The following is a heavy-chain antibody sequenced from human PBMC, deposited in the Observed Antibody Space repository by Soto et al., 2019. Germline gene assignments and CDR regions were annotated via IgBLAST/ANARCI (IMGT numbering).Heavy chain of an antibody. V-gene: IGHV3-33*01. CDR2: IWYDGSNK. CDR3: ARDEQKGRYYYYMDV. J-gene: IGHJ6*03. Sequence: GGSLRLSCAASGFTFSSYGMHWVRQAPGKGLEWVAVIWYDGSNKYYADSVKGRFTISRDNSKNTLYLQMNSLRAEDTAVYYCARDEQKGRYYYYMDVWGKGTTVTVSS. CDR1: GFTFSSYG.